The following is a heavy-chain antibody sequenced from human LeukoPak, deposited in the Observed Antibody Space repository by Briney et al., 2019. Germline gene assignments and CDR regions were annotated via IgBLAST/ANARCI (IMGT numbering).Heavy chain of an antibody. CDR1: GFTFSSYG. CDR2: IWYDGSNK. Sequence: GGSLRLSCAASGFTFSSYGMHWVRQAPGKGLEWVAVIWYDGSNKYYADSVKGRFTISRDNSKNTLYLQMNSLRAEDTAVYYCARRIAVAAVSEFDYWGQGTLVTVSS. V-gene: IGHV3-33*01. CDR3: ARRIAVAAVSEFDY. D-gene: IGHD6-19*01. J-gene: IGHJ4*02.